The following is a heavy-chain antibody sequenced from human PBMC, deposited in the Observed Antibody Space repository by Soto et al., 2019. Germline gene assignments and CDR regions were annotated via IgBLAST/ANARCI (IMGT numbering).Heavy chain of an antibody. CDR2: INAGYGNT. CDR3: ARDTRDGIFDF. V-gene: IGHV1-3*01. D-gene: IGHD1-1*01. Sequence: ASVKVSCKASGYTFSSYAMHWVRQAPGQRLEWMGWINAGYGNTKSSQKFQDRVTISRDTSASTAYMELTSLRSEDTAVYYCARDTRDGIFDFWGQGTLVTGSS. CDR1: GYTFSSYA. J-gene: IGHJ4*02.